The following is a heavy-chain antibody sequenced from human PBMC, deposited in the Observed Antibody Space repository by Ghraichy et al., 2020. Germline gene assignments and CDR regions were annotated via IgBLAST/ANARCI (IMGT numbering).Heavy chain of an antibody. D-gene: IGHD2-8*01. Sequence: ASVKVSCKASGYTFTNYGITWVRQAPGQGLEWVGWISAYNDNTNYAQKLQGRVTMTTDTSTSTAYMELRSLRSDDTAVYYCARDGCTNGVCLPYYYYGMDVWGQGTTVTVSS. CDR3: ARDGCTNGVCLPYYYYGMDV. CDR2: ISAYNDNT. CDR1: GYTFTNYG. V-gene: IGHV1-18*01. J-gene: IGHJ6*02.